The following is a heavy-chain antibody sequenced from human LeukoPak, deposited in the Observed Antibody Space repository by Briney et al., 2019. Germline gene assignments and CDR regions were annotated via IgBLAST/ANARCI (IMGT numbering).Heavy chain of an antibody. D-gene: IGHD3/OR15-3a*01. CDR1: GFTFSTYA. J-gene: IGHJ4*02. V-gene: IGHV3-23*01. CDR2: ITHSGDA. CDR3: AVEGFLLDLDF. Sequence: GGSLRLSCAASGFTFSTYAMRWFRQAPGKGLEWVSSITHSGDAYYPDCVKGRFTISRDNSQSTVYLQMSSLRVDDTAIYYCAVEGFLLDLDFWGQGTLVTVSS.